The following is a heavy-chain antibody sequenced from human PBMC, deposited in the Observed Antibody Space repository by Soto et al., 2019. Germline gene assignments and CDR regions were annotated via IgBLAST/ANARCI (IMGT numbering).Heavy chain of an antibody. D-gene: IGHD2-21*02. J-gene: IGHJ3*02. Sequence: GGLMRLSCAAAGFTFVSYARHWVRKDPGKGLEWVAVISYDGSNKYYADSVKGRFTISRDNSKNTLYLQMNSLRAEDTAVYYCARVPGDLTYCGGDCYPDAFDIWGQGTMVTVSS. V-gene: IGHV3-30-3*01. CDR1: GFTFVSYA. CDR2: ISYDGSNK. CDR3: ARVPGDLTYCGGDCYPDAFDI.